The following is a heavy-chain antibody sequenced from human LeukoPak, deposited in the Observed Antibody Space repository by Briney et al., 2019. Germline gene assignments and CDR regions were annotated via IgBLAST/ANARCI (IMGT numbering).Heavy chain of an antibody. J-gene: IGHJ4*02. Sequence: SETLSLICTDSGGSISSSSYYWGWIRQPPGKGLEWIGNIYYTGSSYSNPSLRSRVTISVDTSNNQFSLKLSSVTAADTAVYYCARQSTGYCSGSSCYPTPIADYWGQGTLVTVSS. CDR1: GGSISSSSYY. V-gene: IGHV4-39*01. D-gene: IGHD2-15*01. CDR2: IYYTGSS. CDR3: ARQSTGYCSGSSCYPTPIADY.